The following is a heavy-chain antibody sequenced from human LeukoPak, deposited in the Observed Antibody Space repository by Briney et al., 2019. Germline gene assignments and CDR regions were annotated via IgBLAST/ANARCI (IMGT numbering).Heavy chain of an antibody. J-gene: IGHJ4*02. D-gene: IGHD3-22*01. CDR2: VAYSGST. CDR1: GGSISSYY. V-gene: IGHV4-59*01. CDR3: AATSYYDSSGCFNY. Sequence: SETLSLTRTVSGGSISSYYWSWIRQPPGKGLEWIGYVAYSGSTNYNPSLKSRVTISVDTSKNQFSLKLSSVTAADTAVYYCAATSYYDSSGCFNYWGQGTLVTVSS.